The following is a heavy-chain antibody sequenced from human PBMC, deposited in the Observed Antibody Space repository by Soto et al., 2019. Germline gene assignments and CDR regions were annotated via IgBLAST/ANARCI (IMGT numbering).Heavy chain of an antibody. CDR1: GYTFSSYD. CDR2: MHPNFNNT. J-gene: IGHJ3*02. V-gene: IGHV1-8*01. Sequence: APVKVSCKASGYTFSSYDIHWVRQATERGVGLIGCMHPNFNNTGYAQKVQGRVNMTMNASIGTSYMELSSLRSEDTAVYYCARHIAAAGILAIDIWSQGTIVT. CDR3: ARHIAAAGILAIDI. D-gene: IGHD6-13*01.